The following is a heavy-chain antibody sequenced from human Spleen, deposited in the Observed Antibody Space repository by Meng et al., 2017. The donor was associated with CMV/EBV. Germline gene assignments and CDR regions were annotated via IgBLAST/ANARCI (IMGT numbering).Heavy chain of an antibody. Sequence: ASCYPFISYGISWVRPAPGKGLEWMGWISGYNGRTNYAQSFQGRLTMTTDTSTSTAYMELRSLRSDDTAVYYCARDLCSSTSCSIDYWGQGTLVTVSS. V-gene: IGHV1-18*01. J-gene: IGHJ4*02. D-gene: IGHD2-2*01. CDR2: ISGYNGRT. CDR3: ARDLCSSTSCSIDY. CDR1: CYPFISYG.